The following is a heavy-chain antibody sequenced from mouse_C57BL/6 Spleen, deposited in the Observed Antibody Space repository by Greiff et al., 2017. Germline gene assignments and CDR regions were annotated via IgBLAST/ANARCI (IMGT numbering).Heavy chain of an antibody. CDR3: ARGSNSSYWYFDV. Sequence: EVQLQQSGPELVKPGASVKMSCKASGYTFTDYNMHWVKQSHGKSLEWIGDINPNNGGTSYNQKFKGKATLTVNKSSSTAYMELRSLTSEDSAVYYCARGSNSSYWYFDVWGTGTTVTVSS. D-gene: IGHD2-5*01. V-gene: IGHV1-22*01. CDR2: INPNNGGT. J-gene: IGHJ1*03. CDR1: GYTFTDYN.